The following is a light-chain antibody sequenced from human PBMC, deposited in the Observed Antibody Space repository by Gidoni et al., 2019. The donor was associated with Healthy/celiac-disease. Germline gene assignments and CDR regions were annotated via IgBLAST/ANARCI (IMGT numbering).Light chain of an antibody. V-gene: IGLV3-1*01. Sequence: SYELTQPPSVSVSPGRTASINCSGDKLGDKYACWYQQKPGQSPVLVIYQDSKRPSGIPERFSGSNSGNTATLTISGTQAMDEADYYCQAWDSSTLYVFGTGTKVTVL. J-gene: IGLJ1*01. CDR3: QAWDSSTLYV. CDR1: KLGDKY. CDR2: QDS.